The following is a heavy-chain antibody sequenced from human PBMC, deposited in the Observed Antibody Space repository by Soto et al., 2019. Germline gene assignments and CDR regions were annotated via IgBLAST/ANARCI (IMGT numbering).Heavy chain of an antibody. D-gene: IGHD5-12*01. CDR1: GYTFTSYD. Sequence: QVQLVQSGAEVKKPGASVKVSCKASGYTFTSYDINWVRQATGQGLERMGWMNPNRDNTGRAQKFQGRVTMTRNTSISTVYMEVRSLSSEDTDVYYCARGTEGATAPMDVWGKGTTVTVSS. CDR2: MNPNRDNT. CDR3: ARGTEGATAPMDV. V-gene: IGHV1-8*01. J-gene: IGHJ6*03.